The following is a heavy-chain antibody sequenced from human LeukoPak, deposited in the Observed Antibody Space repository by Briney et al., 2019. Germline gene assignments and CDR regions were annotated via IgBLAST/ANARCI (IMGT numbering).Heavy chain of an antibody. CDR3: APSGAAAGTDGY. J-gene: IGHJ4*02. CDR1: GFTFSSYS. CDR2: ISSSSSYI. D-gene: IGHD6-13*01. V-gene: IGHV3-21*01. Sequence: GGSLRLSCAASGFTFSSYSMNWVRQAPGKGLEWVSSISSSSSYIYYADSVKGRFTISRDNAKNSLYLQMSSLRAEDTAVYYCAPSGAAAGTDGYWGQGTLVTVSS.